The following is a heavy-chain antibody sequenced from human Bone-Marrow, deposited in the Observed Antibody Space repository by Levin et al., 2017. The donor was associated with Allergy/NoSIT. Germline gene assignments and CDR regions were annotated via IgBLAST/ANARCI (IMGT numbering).Heavy chain of an antibody. CDR3: AKDTPPYYYDSSGYFLDY. CDR2: ISGSGRST. Sequence: GGSLRLSCAASGFTFENYAMSWVRQPPGRGLEWVSAISGSGRSTYYADSVKGRFIISRDNFKNTLFLQMNSLRAEDTAVYYCAKDTPPYYYDSSGYFLDYWGQGTLVTVSS. V-gene: IGHV3-23*01. D-gene: IGHD3-22*01. CDR1: GFTFENYA. J-gene: IGHJ4*02.